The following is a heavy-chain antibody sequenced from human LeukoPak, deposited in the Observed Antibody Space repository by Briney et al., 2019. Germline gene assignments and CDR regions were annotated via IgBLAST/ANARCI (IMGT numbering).Heavy chain of an antibody. CDR3: VRSSSSIFDY. CDR1: GYSISSSNW. D-gene: IGHD6-6*01. J-gene: IGHJ4*02. V-gene: IGHV4-28*01. Sequence: SETLSLTCAVSGYSISSSNWWGWIRQPPGKGLEWIGYIYYSGSTNYNPSLKSRVTMSVDTSKNQFSLKLSSVTAADTAVYYCVRSSSSIFDYWGQGTLVTVSS. CDR2: IYYSGST.